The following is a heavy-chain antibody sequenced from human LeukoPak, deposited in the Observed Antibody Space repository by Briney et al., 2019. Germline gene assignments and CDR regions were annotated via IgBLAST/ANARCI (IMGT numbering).Heavy chain of an antibody. Sequence: PGGSLKLSCVASGFTFSNCCMSWFRQTPGRGLEWVANINEDGGAKYYADSVKGRFTINRENAKNSLYLQNNSLRAEDTAVYYCATERRGSRWYDGKEAFDHWGQGTLVAVSS. V-gene: IGHV3-7*01. CDR2: INEDGGAK. CDR1: GFTFSNCC. CDR3: ATERRGSRWYDGKEAFDH. D-gene: IGHD6-13*01. J-gene: IGHJ4*02.